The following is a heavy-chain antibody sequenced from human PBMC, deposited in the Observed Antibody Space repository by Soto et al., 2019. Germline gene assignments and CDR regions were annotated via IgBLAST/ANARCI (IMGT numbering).Heavy chain of an antibody. CDR3: ARHAGWIQLWFLDY. CDR2: IYYSGST. CDR1: GGPIRDFY. D-gene: IGHD5-18*01. Sequence: PSETLSLTCIVSGGPIRDFYWGWVRQPPGKGLEWIGSIYYSGSTYYNPSLKSRVTISVDTSKNQFSLKLSSVTAADTAVYYCARHAGWIQLWFLDYWGQGTLVTVSS. J-gene: IGHJ4*02. V-gene: IGHV4-39*01.